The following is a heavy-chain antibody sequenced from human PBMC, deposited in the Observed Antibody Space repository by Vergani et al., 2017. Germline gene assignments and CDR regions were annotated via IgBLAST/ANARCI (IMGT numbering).Heavy chain of an antibody. Sequence: EVQLVESGGVVVQPGGSLRLSCAASGFTFDDYAMHWVRQAPGKGLEWVSLISWDGGSTYYADSVKGRFTISRDNSKNSLYLQMNSLRAEDTAVYYCVREARYCTSTSCSPLGVFDVWGQGTMVTVSS. J-gene: IGHJ3*01. D-gene: IGHD2-2*01. CDR3: VREARYCTSTSCSPLGVFDV. CDR2: ISWDGGST. CDR1: GFTFDDYA. V-gene: IGHV3-43D*03.